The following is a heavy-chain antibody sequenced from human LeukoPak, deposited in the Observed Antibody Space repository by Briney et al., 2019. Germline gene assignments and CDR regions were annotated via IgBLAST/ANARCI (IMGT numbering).Heavy chain of an antibody. CDR1: GGSITGYY. V-gene: IGHV4-59*08. CDR2: IYYSGGT. J-gene: IGHJ4*02. CDR3: ARLGCGGDCYNNYFDH. Sequence: SETLSLTCTVSGGSITGYYWGWIRQPPGKRLEWIGYIYYSGGTNYNPSLKSRVTISVDTSKNQFSLKLTSVTAADTAVYYCARLGCGGDCYNNYFDHWGQGTLVTVSS. D-gene: IGHD2-21*02.